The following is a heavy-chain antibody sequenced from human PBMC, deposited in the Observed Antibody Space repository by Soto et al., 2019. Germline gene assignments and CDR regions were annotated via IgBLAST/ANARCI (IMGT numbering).Heavy chain of an antibody. J-gene: IGHJ4*02. CDR1: GFTFSSYA. Sequence: LRLSCAASGFTFSSYAMSWVRQAPGKGLEWVSAISNNGGSTYSADSVKGRFTISRDNAKNSLYLQMNSLRAEDTAVYYCARVPRCGGSWCFDYWGQGTLVTVSS. V-gene: IGHV3-23*01. CDR2: ISNNGGST. CDR3: ARVPRCGGSWCFDY. D-gene: IGHD2-21*01.